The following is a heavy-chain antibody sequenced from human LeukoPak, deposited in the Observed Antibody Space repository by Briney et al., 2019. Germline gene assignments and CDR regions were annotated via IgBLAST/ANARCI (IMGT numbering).Heavy chain of an antibody. J-gene: IGHJ3*02. V-gene: IGHV1-18*01. CDR1: GYTFTDYG. Sequence: ASVKVSCKASGYTFTDYGFTWVRQAPGQGLEWMGWISAKNGNTNYAQKLQGRVTMTTDTSTSTAYMELRSLSSGDTAVYYCARVNDIRSFDIWGQGTMVTVSS. CDR3: ARVNDIRSFDI. D-gene: IGHD2-8*01. CDR2: ISAKNGNT.